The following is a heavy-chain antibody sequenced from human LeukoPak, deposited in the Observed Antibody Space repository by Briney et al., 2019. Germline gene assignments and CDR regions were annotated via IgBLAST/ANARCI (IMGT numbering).Heavy chain of an antibody. J-gene: IGHJ3*02. Sequence: PSETLSLTCTVSGGSISSYYWSWIRQPPGKGLEWIGYIYYSGSTNYNPSLKSRVTISVDTPKNQFSLKLSSVTAADTAVYYCARSRSQRDAFDIWGQGTMVTASS. D-gene: IGHD2-2*01. CDR1: GGSISSYY. CDR3: ARSRSQRDAFDI. CDR2: IYYSGST. V-gene: IGHV4-59*01.